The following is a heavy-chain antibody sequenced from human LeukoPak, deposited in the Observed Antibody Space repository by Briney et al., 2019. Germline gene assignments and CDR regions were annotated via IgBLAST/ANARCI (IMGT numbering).Heavy chain of an antibody. J-gene: IGHJ4*02. V-gene: IGHV3-23*01. CDR3: AKASHKYYYDSSDIDY. D-gene: IGHD3-22*01. CDR1: GFTFSSYG. CDR2: ISGSGVGT. Sequence: GGSLRLSCAASGFTFSSYGMSWVRQAPGKGLEWVSAISGSGVGTYYADSVKGRFSISRDNSENALYLQMTSLRAEDTAVYYCAKASHKYYYDSSDIDYWGQGTLVTVSS.